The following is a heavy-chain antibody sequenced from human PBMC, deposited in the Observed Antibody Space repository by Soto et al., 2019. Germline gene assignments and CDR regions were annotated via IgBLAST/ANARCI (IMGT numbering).Heavy chain of an antibody. CDR1: GYTFTGYA. V-gene: IGHV1-3*01. CDR3: ARAVAVPADFDY. J-gene: IGHJ4*02. D-gene: IGHD6-19*01. Sequence: ASVKVSCKASGYTFTGYAMHWVRQAPGQRLEWMGRINAGNGKTKYSQKIQGRVTNKKDTSASTTYMELSSLRSEDTAVYYCARAVAVPADFDYWGQGTLVTVSS. CDR2: INAGNGKT.